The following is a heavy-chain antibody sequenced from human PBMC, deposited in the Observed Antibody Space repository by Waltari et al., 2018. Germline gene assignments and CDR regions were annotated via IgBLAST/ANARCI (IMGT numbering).Heavy chain of an antibody. CDR2: IFWNDDK. CDR1: GFSLSSSGEG. Sequence: QITLKESGPTVVKPTQTLTLTCSFSGFSLSSSGEGVGWIRQTPGKAPGWLALIFWNDDKRYNPSLKRRLTISADTSKNQVVLTLTAMDPLDTATYYCAHPYSNGWYCFDYWGPGTLVTVSS. J-gene: IGHJ4*02. CDR3: AHPYSNGWYCFDY. D-gene: IGHD6-19*01. V-gene: IGHV2-5*01.